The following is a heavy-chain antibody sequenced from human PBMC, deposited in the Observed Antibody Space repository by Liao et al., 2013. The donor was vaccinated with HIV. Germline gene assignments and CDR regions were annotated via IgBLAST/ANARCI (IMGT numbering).Heavy chain of an antibody. CDR1: GGSISSYY. Sequence: QVQLQESGPGLVKPSETLSLTCTVSGGSISSYYWSWIRQPAGKGLEWIGRIYTSGNTNYNPSLKSRVTMSVDTSKNQLSLKLSSVTAADTAVYYCARDTPRTVVVITSPPTAFVTTLGVPERNGTRFD. D-gene: IGHD3-22*01. CDR3: ARDTPRTVVVITSPPTAFVTTLGVPERNGTRFD. CDR2: IYTSGNT. J-gene: IGHJ5*02. V-gene: IGHV4-4*07.